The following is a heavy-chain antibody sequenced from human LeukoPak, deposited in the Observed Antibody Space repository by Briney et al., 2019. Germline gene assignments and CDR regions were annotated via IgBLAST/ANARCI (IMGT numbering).Heavy chain of an antibody. V-gene: IGHV1-46*01. Sequence: GASVKVSCKASGGTFSSYAISWVRQAPGQGLEWMGIINPSGGSTSYAQKFQGRLTMTRDTSTSTVYMELSSLRSEDTAVYYCARDWGNWVRNWFDPWGQGTLVTVSS. J-gene: IGHJ5*02. CDR1: GGTFSSYA. CDR3: ARDWGNWVRNWFDP. CDR2: INPSGGST. D-gene: IGHD7-27*01.